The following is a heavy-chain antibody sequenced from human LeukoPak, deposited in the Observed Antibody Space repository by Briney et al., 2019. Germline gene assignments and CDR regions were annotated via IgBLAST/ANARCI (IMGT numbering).Heavy chain of an antibody. J-gene: IGHJ4*02. D-gene: IGHD5-18*01. CDR2: INTHTGNP. CDR3: ARGRPLWDR. CDR1: GYTFTNEP. Sequence: EASVTVSCKSYGYTFTNEPLNWVRQAPGQGLEWMGWINTHTGNPTYAQGFTGRFVFSLDTSVSTAHLQITNLKTDDTAVYYFARGRPLWDRWGQGTLVTVSS. V-gene: IGHV7-4-1*02.